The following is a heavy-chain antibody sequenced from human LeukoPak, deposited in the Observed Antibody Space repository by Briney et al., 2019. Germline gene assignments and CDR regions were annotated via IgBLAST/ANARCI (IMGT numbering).Heavy chain of an antibody. V-gene: IGHV3-7*01. D-gene: IGHD1-1*01. J-gene: IGHJ4*02. CDR3: ARDVNDENGRSTRIHLDS. Sequence: GGSLRLSCAASGFTFSNYWMTWVRQAPGKGLEWVANIKRDGSEKYYVDSVNGGFTISSANAKNSPLLQMTGPTADNTAEYYCARDVNDENGRSTRIHLDSWGQGTLVSVSS. CDR2: IKRDGSEK. CDR1: GFTFSNYW.